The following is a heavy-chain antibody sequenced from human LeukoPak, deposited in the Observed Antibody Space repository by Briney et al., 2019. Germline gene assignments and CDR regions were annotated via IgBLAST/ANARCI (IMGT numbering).Heavy chain of an antibody. CDR2: INQDGSQK. V-gene: IGHV3-7*01. Sequence: PGGSLRLSCAASGFTFSIYWMSWVRQAPGKGLEWVANINQDGSQKYYVDSVKGRFTISRDNAKNSFFLQMSSLRAEDTSVYYCAREIVVVPAAIRGWFDPWGQGTLVTVSS. J-gene: IGHJ5*02. CDR1: GFTFSIYW. D-gene: IGHD2-2*01. CDR3: AREIVVVPAAIRGWFDP.